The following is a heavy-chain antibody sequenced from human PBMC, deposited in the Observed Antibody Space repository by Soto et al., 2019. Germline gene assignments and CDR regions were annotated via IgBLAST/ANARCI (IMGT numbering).Heavy chain of an antibody. V-gene: IGHV4-30-2*01. CDR2: IYHSGST. CDR1: DGSISSGGYS. Sequence: TSVPMSVTCGVADGSISSGGYSWSRIRQPPGKGLEWIGYIYHSGSTYYNPSLKSRVTISVDRSKNQFSLKLSSVTAADTAVYYCARVPDRWGQGTLVTVSS. J-gene: IGHJ5*02. CDR3: ARVPDR.